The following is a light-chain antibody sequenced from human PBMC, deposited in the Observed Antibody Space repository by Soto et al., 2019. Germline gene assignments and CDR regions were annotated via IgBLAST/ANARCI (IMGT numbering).Light chain of an antibody. Sequence: DIQLTQSPSFLSASVGDRVTITCRTSQDISSYLAWYQQKPGKAPQLLISAASTLQSGVPSRFSGSGSGTEFTLTISSLQPEDFATYSCQQLNSYPLSFGGGTKVEI. CDR1: QDISSY. V-gene: IGKV1-9*01. J-gene: IGKJ4*01. CDR2: AAS. CDR3: QQLNSYPLS.